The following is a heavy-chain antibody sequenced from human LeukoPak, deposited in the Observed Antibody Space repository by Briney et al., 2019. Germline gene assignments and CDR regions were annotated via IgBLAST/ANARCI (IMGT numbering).Heavy chain of an antibody. CDR2: IYTSGST. CDR1: GGSISSYY. J-gene: IGHJ3*02. D-gene: IGHD6-13*01. CDR3: ARVKQQLVPCDAFDI. V-gene: IGHV4-4*07. Sequence: SSETLSLTCTVSGGSISSYYWSWIRQPAGKGLEWIGRIYTSGSTNYNPSLKSRVTMSVDTSKNQFSLKLSSVTAADTAVYYCARVKQQLVPCDAFDIWGQGTMVTVSS.